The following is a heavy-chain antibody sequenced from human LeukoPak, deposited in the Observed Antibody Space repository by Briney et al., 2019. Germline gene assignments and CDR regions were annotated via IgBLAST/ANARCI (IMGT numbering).Heavy chain of an antibody. CDR3: ARVSRVSLMTTVTRAGLGY. D-gene: IGHD4-17*01. J-gene: IGHJ4*02. V-gene: IGHV1-2*02. Sequence: PGASVKVSCKASGYTFTGYCMHWVRQAPGQGLEWMGWINPNSGGTNYAQKFQGRVTMTRDTSISTAYMELSRLRSDDTAVYYCARVSRVSLMTTVTRAGLGYWGQGTLDTVSS. CDR2: INPNSGGT. CDR1: GYTFTGYC.